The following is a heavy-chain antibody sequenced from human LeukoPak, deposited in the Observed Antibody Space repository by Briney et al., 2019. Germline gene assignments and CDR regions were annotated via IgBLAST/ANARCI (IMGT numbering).Heavy chain of an antibody. CDR2: ISSSGGGT. Sequence: PGGSLRLSRAASGFTFSNYAMSWVRQAPGKGLEWVSSISSSGGGTYYADSVKGRFTISRDNSKNTLSLQMNSLKAEDTAVYYRAKINRGSYTDYWGQGTLVTVSS. D-gene: IGHD1-26*01. CDR1: GFTFSNYA. CDR3: AKINRGSYTDY. V-gene: IGHV3-23*01. J-gene: IGHJ4*02.